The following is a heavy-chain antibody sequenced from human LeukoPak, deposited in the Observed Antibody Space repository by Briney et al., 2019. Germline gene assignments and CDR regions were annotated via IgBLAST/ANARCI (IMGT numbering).Heavy chain of an antibody. J-gene: IGHJ4*02. D-gene: IGHD1-26*01. CDR3: ATRPASETYYAVFDY. CDR1: GVTFSNHA. Sequence: PGGSLRLSCVASGVTFSNHAMSWVRQAPGKGLEWVSGITGSGGSTYHAESVKGRFTISRDNSKNTLYLEMNSLRTEDTAVYFCATRPASETYYAVFDYWGQGTLVTVSS. CDR2: ITGSGGST. V-gene: IGHV3-23*01.